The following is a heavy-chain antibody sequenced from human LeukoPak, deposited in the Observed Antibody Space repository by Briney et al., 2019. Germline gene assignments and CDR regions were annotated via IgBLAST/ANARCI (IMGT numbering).Heavy chain of an antibody. CDR2: IYPGESDT. CDR3: ARHLRYFDWPAAY. CDR1: GYSFTSYW. D-gene: IGHD3-9*01. Sequence: GESLKISCKGSGYSFTSYWIGWVRQMPGKGLEWMGIIYPGESDTRYSPSFQGQVTISADKSISTAYLQWSSLKASDTAMYYCARHLRYFDWPAAYWGQGTLVTVSS. J-gene: IGHJ4*02. V-gene: IGHV5-51*01.